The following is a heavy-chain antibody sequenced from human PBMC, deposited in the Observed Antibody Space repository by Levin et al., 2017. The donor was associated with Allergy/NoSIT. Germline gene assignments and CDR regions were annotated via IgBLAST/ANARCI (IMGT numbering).Heavy chain of an antibody. V-gene: IGHV3-9*01. CDR1: GFTFGDYA. D-gene: IGHD7-27*01. CDR3: AKGLNWGSPNTFDY. CDR2: INWNRDKI. Sequence: QSGGSLRLSCAASGFTFGDYAMHWVRQAPGKGLEWVSGINWNRDKIGYADSVRARFTISRDNAKNSLYLQMNSLGPEDTALYYCAKGLNWGSPNTFDYWGQGTLVTVSS. J-gene: IGHJ4*02.